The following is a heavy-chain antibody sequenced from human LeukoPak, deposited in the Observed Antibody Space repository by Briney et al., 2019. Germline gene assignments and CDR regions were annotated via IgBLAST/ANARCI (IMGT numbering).Heavy chain of an antibody. CDR1: GFTFSSYG. Sequence: GGSLRLSCAASGFTFSSYGMHWVRQAPGKGLEWVAFIRYDGSNKYYAGSVKGRFTISRDNSKNTLYLQMNSLRAEDTAVYYCAKGSYGSGSYFQHWGQGTLVTVSS. J-gene: IGHJ1*01. CDR2: IRYDGSNK. D-gene: IGHD3-10*01. CDR3: AKGSYGSGSYFQH. V-gene: IGHV3-30*02.